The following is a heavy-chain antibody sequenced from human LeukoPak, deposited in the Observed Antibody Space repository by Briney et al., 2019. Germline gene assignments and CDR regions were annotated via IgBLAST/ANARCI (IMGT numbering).Heavy chain of an antibody. V-gene: IGHV3-23*01. Sequence: GGSLRLSCAASGFTFSSYAMNWVRQAPGRGLEWVSTIIGSGVSTFYADSVKGRFTISRDNSKNTLYLQMNSLRAEDTAVYYCAKTTGYCSGGSCYGFDYWGQGTLVTVSS. J-gene: IGHJ4*02. CDR1: GFTFSSYA. D-gene: IGHD2-15*01. CDR3: AKTTGYCSGGSCYGFDY. CDR2: IIGSGVST.